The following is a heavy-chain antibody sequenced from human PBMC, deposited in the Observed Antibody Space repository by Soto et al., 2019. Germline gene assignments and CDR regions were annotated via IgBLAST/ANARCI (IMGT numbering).Heavy chain of an antibody. CDR3: ARPSHPGDYYYYMDV. CDR1: GYXXXXXX. J-gene: IGHJ6*03. CDR2: IYPGDSDT. Sequence: PGESLKISCKGSGYXXXXXXXXXXXXXXXKGLEWMGIIYPGDSDTRYSPSFQGQVTISADKSISTAYLQWSSLKASDTAMYYCARPSHPGDYYYYMDVWGKGTTVTVSS. V-gene: IGHV5-51*01.